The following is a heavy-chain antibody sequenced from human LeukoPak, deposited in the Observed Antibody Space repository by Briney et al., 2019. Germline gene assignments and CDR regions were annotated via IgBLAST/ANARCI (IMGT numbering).Heavy chain of an antibody. Sequence: PGGSLRLSCAASGFAFSNAWMSWVRQAPGKGLEWVGRIRSKIDGGTTDHTAPVKGRFTISRDDSENTLYLQMNSLKTEDTAVYYCTTVEDGYNLAYWGQGTLVTVSS. V-gene: IGHV3-15*01. CDR1: GFAFSNAW. CDR2: IRSKIDGGTT. J-gene: IGHJ4*02. D-gene: IGHD5-24*01. CDR3: TTVEDGYNLAY.